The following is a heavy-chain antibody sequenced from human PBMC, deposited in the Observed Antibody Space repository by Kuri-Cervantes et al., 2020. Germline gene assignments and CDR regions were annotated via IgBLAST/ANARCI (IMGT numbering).Heavy chain of an antibody. V-gene: IGHV4-34*01. Sequence: ESMRPSCVVYGGSFSGYYWSWNRQPPGKGMEWIGEINHGVGTNYNPSLKSRVTISVDTSKNQFSLRLSSVTAADTAVYYCARAGGVRSPLFSYYYGLDVWGRGTTVTVSS. D-gene: IGHD3-16*01. CDR3: ARAGGVRSPLFSYYYGLDV. CDR1: GGSFSGYY. CDR2: INHGVGT. J-gene: IGHJ6*02.